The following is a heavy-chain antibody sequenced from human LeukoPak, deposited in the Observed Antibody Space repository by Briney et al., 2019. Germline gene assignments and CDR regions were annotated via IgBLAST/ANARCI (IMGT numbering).Heavy chain of an antibody. CDR3: ARGQQWLRRRGDFDY. Sequence: GGSLRLSCAASGFTFSSYSMNWVRQAPGKGLEWVSSISSSSSYIYYADSVKGRFTISRDNAKNSLYLQMNSLRAEDTAVYYCARGQQWLRRRGDFDYWGQGTLVTVSS. D-gene: IGHD6-19*01. V-gene: IGHV3-21*01. J-gene: IGHJ4*02. CDR1: GFTFSSYS. CDR2: ISSSSSYI.